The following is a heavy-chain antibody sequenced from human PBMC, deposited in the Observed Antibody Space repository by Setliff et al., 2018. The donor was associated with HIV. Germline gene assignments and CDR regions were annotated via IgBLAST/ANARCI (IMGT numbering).Heavy chain of an antibody. CDR2: INPNSGGT. V-gene: IGHV1-2*06. J-gene: IGHJ5*02. Sequence: ASVKVSCKASGYTFTGNYMHWVRQAPGQGLEWMGRINPNSGGTNYAQKFQGRVTMTRDTSISTAYMELSRLRSDDTAVYYCARQLVPAARVSFDPWGQGTLVTVS. CDR1: GYTFTGNY. CDR3: ARQLVPAARVSFDP. D-gene: IGHD2-2*01.